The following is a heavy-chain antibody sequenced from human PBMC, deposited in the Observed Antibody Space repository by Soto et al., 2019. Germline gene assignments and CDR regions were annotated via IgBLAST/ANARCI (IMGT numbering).Heavy chain of an antibody. Sequence: GGSLRLSCAASGFTFSNYWLSWVRQAPGKGLEWVANIKKDGSGKYYGGSVVGRLTVSRDNAENSLYLQMNSLRAEDTAVYYCARLYLTASITSMDYWGQGTLVTVSS. CDR2: IKKDGSGK. CDR3: ARLYLTASITSMDY. CDR1: GFTFSNYW. J-gene: IGHJ4*02. V-gene: IGHV3-7*01. D-gene: IGHD3-16*01.